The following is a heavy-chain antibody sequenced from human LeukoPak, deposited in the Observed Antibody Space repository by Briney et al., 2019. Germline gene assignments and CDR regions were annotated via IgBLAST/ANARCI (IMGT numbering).Heavy chain of an antibody. D-gene: IGHD3-3*01. CDR2: ISGSGGST. Sequence: PGGSLRLSCAASGFTFSSYAMSWVRQAPGKGLEWVSAISGSGGSTYYADSVKGRFTISRDNSKNTLYLQMNSLRAEDTAVYYCAKDVRGLRITIFGVVPRYMDVWGKGTTVTVSS. CDR1: GFTFSSYA. CDR3: AKDVRGLRITIFGVVPRYMDV. V-gene: IGHV3-23*01. J-gene: IGHJ6*03.